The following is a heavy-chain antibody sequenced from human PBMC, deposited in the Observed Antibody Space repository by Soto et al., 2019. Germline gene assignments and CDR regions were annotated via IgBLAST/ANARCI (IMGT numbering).Heavy chain of an antibody. Sequence: GGSLRLSCAASGFTFGNYWMHWVRQAPGRGLEWVSRMNSDGSTTNYADSVKGRFTVSRDNAKNTLYLQMNSLRAEDTAVYYCAKVDDFWSGYSHYYYYGMDVWGQGTTVTVS. V-gene: IGHV3-74*01. CDR2: MNSDGSTT. CDR3: AKVDDFWSGYSHYYYYGMDV. J-gene: IGHJ6*02. D-gene: IGHD3-3*01. CDR1: GFTFGNYW.